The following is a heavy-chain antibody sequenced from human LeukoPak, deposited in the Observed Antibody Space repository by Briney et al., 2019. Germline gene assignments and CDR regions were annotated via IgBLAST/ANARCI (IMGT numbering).Heavy chain of an antibody. J-gene: IGHJ4*02. Sequence: PCETLTLTCTVSGGSISSYYWSWIRQPPGKGLEWIGYIYYSGSANYNPSPKSRVAISVDTSNNQVSLKPSSVTAADTAVYYCARLMFIVSSGCYFHDYWGEGTLVTVSS. D-gene: IGHD6-19*01. V-gene: IGHV4-59*08. CDR2: IYYSGSA. CDR3: ARLMFIVSSGCYFHDY. CDR1: GGSISSYY.